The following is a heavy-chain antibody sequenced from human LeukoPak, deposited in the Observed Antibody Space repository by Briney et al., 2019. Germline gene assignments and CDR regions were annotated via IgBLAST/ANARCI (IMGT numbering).Heavy chain of an antibody. CDR3: ASSHYYGSGSYSGSD. V-gene: IGHV1-69*01. CDR2: IIPIFGTA. J-gene: IGHJ4*02. D-gene: IGHD3-10*01. Sequence: GASVKVSCKASGGTFSSYAISWVRQAPGLGLEWMGGIIPIFGTANYAQKFQGRVTITADESTSTAYMELSSLRSEDTAVYYCASSHYYGSGSYSGSDWGQGTLVTVSS. CDR1: GGTFSSYA.